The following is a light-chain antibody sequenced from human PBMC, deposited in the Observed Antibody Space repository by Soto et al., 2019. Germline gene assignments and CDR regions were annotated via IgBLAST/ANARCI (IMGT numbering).Light chain of an antibody. V-gene: IGLV4-60*02. CDR1: SGHSSYI. CDR3: ETWDRNTVV. CDR2: LEDTGIY. J-gene: IGLJ2*01. Sequence: QPVLTQSSSASASLGSSVKLTCTLSSGHSSYIIAWHQQQPGKAPRYLMKLEDTGIYNKGSGVPDRFSGSSSGADRYLTISHLQFEDEADYYCETWDRNTVVFGGGTKLTVL.